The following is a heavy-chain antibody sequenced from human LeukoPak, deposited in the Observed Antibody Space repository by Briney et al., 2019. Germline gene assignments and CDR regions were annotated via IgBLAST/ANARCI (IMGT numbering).Heavy chain of an antibody. Sequence: ASVKVSCKVSGYTLTELSMHWVRQAPGKGLEWMGGFDPEDGETIYAQKFQGRVTMTEDTSADTAYMELSSLGSEDTAVYYCATVVGWANWFDPWGQGTLVTVSS. CDR3: ATVVGWANWFDP. J-gene: IGHJ5*02. V-gene: IGHV1-24*01. CDR1: GYTLTELS. CDR2: FDPEDGET. D-gene: IGHD1-26*01.